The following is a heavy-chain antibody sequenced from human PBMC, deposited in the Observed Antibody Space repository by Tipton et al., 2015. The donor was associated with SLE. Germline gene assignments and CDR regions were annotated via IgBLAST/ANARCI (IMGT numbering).Heavy chain of an antibody. CDR1: GGSISSSSYY. D-gene: IGHD6-6*01. V-gene: IGHV4-39*07. CDR3: ATHSSSSYYLAYFQH. CDR2: IYYSGST. Sequence: TLSLTCTVSGGSISSSSYYWGWIRQPPGKGLEWIGSIYYSGSTYYNPSLKSRVTISVDTSKNQFSLKLSSVTAADTAVYYCATHSSSSYYLAYFQHWGQGTLVTVSS. J-gene: IGHJ1*01.